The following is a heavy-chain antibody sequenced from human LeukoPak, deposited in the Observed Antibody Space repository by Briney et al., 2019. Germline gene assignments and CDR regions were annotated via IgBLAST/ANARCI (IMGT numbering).Heavy chain of an antibody. CDR2: ISYDGSNT. CDR1: GFTFRSYA. J-gene: IGHJ4*02. CDR3: AKTASFDYFDY. V-gene: IGHV3-30*18. D-gene: IGHD3-3*01. Sequence: GGSLRLSCAASGFTFRSYAMHWVRQAPGKGLEWVAFISYDGSNTNHADSVKARFTISRDNSKNTLYLQMNSLRTEDTAMYYCAKTASFDYFDYWGQGAPVTVSS.